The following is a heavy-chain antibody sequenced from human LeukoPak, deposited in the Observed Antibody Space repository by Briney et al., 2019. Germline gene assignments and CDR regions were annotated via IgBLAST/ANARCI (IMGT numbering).Heavy chain of an antibody. CDR1: GFTFTRYG. D-gene: IGHD4-11*01. CDR2: ISAYNGDT. V-gene: IGHV1-18*01. J-gene: IGHJ1*01. Sequence: ASVKVSCKASGFTFTRYGISWVRQAPGQGLEWMGWISAYNGDTNYAQKFQGRVTMTRDTSISTAYMELSRLRSDDTAVYYCARYDYSNLDMAEYFQHWGQGTLVTVSS. CDR3: ARYDYSNLDMAEYFQH.